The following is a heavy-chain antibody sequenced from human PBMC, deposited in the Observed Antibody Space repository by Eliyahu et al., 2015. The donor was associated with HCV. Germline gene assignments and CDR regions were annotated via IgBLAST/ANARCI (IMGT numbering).Heavy chain of an antibody. J-gene: IGHJ4*02. CDR1: GSTLTIYY. CDR2: INPSDTKT. CDR3: TRGGTEGDY. Sequence: QVQLVQSGAEXKEPGASVXVSCXXSGSTLTIYYTHXVRQAPGQGLEWMGLINPSDTKTSYAQRFQGRVTMTRDTSTSTVYMELRSLTSDDTAVYYCTRGGTEGDYWGQGTLVTVSS. V-gene: IGHV1-46*01. D-gene: IGHD1-1*01.